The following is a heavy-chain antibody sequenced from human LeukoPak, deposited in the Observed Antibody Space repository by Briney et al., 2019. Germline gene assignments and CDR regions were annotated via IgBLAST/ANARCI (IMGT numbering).Heavy chain of an antibody. Sequence: GGSLRLSCAASGFTFSSYAMSWVRQAPGKGLEWVSGISGSGGSTYYGDSATGRFTISRDNSENTLFLHMDSLRDEDTAEYYCAKDLGGSGSYYWSAFDIWGQGTMVTVS. CDR2: ISGSGGST. D-gene: IGHD3-10*01. CDR1: GFTFSSYA. CDR3: AKDLGGSGSYYWSAFDI. J-gene: IGHJ3*02. V-gene: IGHV3-23*01.